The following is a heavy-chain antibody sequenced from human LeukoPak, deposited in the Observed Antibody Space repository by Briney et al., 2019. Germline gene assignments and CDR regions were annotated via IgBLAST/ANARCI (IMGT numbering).Heavy chain of an antibody. CDR2: IYHSGST. CDR3: ARNYYDSSGDDWFDP. CDR1: GGSISSGGYS. Sequence: ASETLSLTCAVSGGSISSGGYSWSWIRQPPGKGLEWIGYIYHSGSTYYNPSLKSRVTISVDRSKNQFSLKLSSVTAADTAVYYCARNYYDSSGDDWFDPWGQGTLVTVSS. J-gene: IGHJ5*02. V-gene: IGHV4-30-2*01. D-gene: IGHD3-22*01.